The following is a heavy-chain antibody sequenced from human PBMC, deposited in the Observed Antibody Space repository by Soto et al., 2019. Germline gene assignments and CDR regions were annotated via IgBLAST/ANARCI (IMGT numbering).Heavy chain of an antibody. J-gene: IGHJ4*02. V-gene: IGHV3-48*02. CDR1: GFTFSYNS. CDR2: INSGSSSI. CDR3: ARGRAGYGGNLDY. D-gene: IGHD5-12*01. Sequence: EVQLVESGGGLVQPGGSLRLSCAASGFTFSYNSMNWVRQAPGNGLEWVSYINSGSSSIYYADSVKGRFTLSRDNAKNSLYLQMNSLRDEDTAVYFCARGRAGYGGNLDYWGQGTLVTVSS.